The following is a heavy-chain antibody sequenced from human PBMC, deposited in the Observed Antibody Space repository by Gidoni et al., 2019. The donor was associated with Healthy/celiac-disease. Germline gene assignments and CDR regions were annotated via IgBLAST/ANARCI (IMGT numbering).Heavy chain of an antibody. CDR3: TRWGFDSSGGY. CDR2: IRSKAYGGTT. D-gene: IGHD6-6*01. J-gene: IGHJ4*02. Sequence: EVQLVESGGGVVKPGRSLRLAGTASGFTFGDYAISWFRQAPGKGLECVGFIRSKAYGGTTEYAASVKGRFTISRDDSNSIAYLQMNSLKTEDTAVYYCTRWGFDSSGGYWGQGTLVTVSS. V-gene: IGHV3-49*05. CDR1: GFTFGDYA.